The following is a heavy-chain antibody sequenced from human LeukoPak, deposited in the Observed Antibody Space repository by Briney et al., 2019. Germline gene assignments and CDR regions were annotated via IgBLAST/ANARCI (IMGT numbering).Heavy chain of an antibody. CDR2: INWDATRT. D-gene: IGHD3-10*01. V-gene: IGHV3-43D*04. CDR3: AKERRGYYMDV. Sequence: GGSLRLSCAASGFTFGDYAMQWVRQAPGKGLEWVSLINWDATRTYYADSVKGRFTISRDNSKNSLSLQMNSLRPEDTALYYCAKERRGYYMDVWGKGTTVTVSS. CDR1: GFTFGDYA. J-gene: IGHJ6*03.